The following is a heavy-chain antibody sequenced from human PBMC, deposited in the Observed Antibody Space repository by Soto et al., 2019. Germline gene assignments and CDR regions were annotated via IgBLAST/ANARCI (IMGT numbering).Heavy chain of an antibody. D-gene: IGHD3-16*01. CDR2: IRNKPNGHTT. V-gene: IGHV3-72*01. J-gene: IGHJ4*02. CDR3: STTVITAPLFEY. Sequence: EVQLVESGGGLVQPGGSLRLSCEGSGFTFSGHYMDWVRQAPGKGLEWLGRIRNKPNGHTTEYAASVKGRFTISRDDSKNLVYLQMNNLKSEDTAVYYCSTTVITAPLFEYWGQGTLVTVSP. CDR1: GFTFSGHY.